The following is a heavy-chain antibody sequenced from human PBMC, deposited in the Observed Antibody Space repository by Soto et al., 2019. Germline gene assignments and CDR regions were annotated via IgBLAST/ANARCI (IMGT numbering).Heavy chain of an antibody. J-gene: IGHJ4*02. D-gene: IGHD2-15*01. CDR1: GGSISSSSYY. CDR3: ASQYGGFFDY. V-gene: IGHV4-39*01. Sequence: SETLSLTCTVPGGSISSSSYYWGWIRQPPGKGLEWIGSIYYSGSTYYNPSLKSRVTISVDTSKNQFSLKLSSVTAADTAVYYCASQYGGFFDYWGQGTLVTVSS. CDR2: IYYSGST.